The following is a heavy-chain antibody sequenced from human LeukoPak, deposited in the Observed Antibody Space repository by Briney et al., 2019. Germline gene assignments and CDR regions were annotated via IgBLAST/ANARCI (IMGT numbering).Heavy chain of an antibody. CDR1: GGTFSSYA. CDR3: ARAVAQYSSSWLLYYFDY. CDR2: IIPIFGTA. Sequence: SVEVSCKASGGTFSSYAISWERQAPGQGLEWMGGIIPIFGTANYAQKFQGRVTITADESTSTAYMELSSLRSEDTAVYYCARAVAQYSSSWLLYYFDYWGQGTLVTVSS. D-gene: IGHD6-13*01. J-gene: IGHJ4*02. V-gene: IGHV1-69*13.